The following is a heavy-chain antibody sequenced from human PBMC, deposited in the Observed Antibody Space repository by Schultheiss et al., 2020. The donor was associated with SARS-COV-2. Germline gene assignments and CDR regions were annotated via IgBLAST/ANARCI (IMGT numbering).Heavy chain of an antibody. CDR1: GGSISSSTYY. V-gene: IGHV4-39*07. D-gene: IGHD5-18*01. Sequence: SQTLSLTCTVSGGSISSSTYYWGWIRQPPGKGLEWIGSIYYSGSTNYNPSLKSRVTISVDTSKNQFSLKLSSVTAEDTAVYYCARDRVQLWNYYYYGMDVWGQGTTVTVSS. J-gene: IGHJ6*02. CDR2: IYYSGST. CDR3: ARDRVQLWNYYYYGMDV.